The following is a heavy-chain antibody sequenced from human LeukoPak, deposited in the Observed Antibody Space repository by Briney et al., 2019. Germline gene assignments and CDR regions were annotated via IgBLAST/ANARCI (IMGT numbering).Heavy chain of an antibody. CDR2: ISYDGSNK. V-gene: IGHV3-30*04. J-gene: IGHJ4*02. D-gene: IGHD2-21*01. CDR1: GFTFGSYA. Sequence: GGSLRLSCAASGFTFGSYAMHWVRQAPGKGLEWVAVISYDGSNKYYADSVKGRFTISRDNSKNTLYLQMNSLRAEDTAVYYCARVGHIVVEELDYWGQGTLVTVSS. CDR3: ARVGHIVVEELDY.